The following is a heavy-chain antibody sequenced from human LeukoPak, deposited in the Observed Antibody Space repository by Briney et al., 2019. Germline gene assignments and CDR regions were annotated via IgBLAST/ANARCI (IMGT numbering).Heavy chain of an antibody. V-gene: IGHV3-53*01. D-gene: IGHD6-19*01. Sequence: GGSLRLSCTVSGFTVSSNSMSWVRQAPGKGLEWVSFIYSDNTHYSDSVKGRFTISRDNSKNTLYLQMNSLRAEDTAVYYCAKDSGYSSGWYGYYFDYWGQGTLVTVSS. CDR2: IYSDNT. CDR1: GFTVSSNS. J-gene: IGHJ4*02. CDR3: AKDSGYSSGWYGYYFDY.